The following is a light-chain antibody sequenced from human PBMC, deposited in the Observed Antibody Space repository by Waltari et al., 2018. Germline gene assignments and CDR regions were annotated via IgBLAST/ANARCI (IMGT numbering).Light chain of an antibody. CDR1: NIGSKS. CDR2: DDS. V-gene: IGLV3-21*02. CDR3: QVWDDNSEQVI. J-gene: IGLJ2*01. Sequence: SFVVTQTPSVSVAPGQTAKIECGGKNIGSKSVQWYQQKAGQAPVLGIYDDSDSHTGIPERFSGSNSRNTATLTISSVEAGDEADYYCQVWDDNSEQVIFGGGSKLTVL.